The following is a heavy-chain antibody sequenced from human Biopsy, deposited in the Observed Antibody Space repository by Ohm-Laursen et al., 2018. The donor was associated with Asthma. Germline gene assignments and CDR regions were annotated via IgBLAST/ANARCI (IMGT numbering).Heavy chain of an antibody. Sequence: GASVTVSCNPLGGTVNTYVIGWVRQAPGHGREWLGGINSVFGTTTYTQKFQDRVTITADDSTSTVYMELSSLRSEDTAVYYCARKAGSCISRTCYSLDFWGQGTLVTVSS. D-gene: IGHD2-2*01. J-gene: IGHJ4*02. CDR2: INSVFGTT. V-gene: IGHV1-69*13. CDR3: ARKAGSCISRTCYSLDF. CDR1: GGTVNTYV.